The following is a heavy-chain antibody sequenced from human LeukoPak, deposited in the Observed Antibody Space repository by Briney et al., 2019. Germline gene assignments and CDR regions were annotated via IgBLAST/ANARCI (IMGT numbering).Heavy chain of an antibody. CDR3: ARDPSGHGLDV. CDR2: ISYDGSNK. Sequence: GGSLRLSCAASGFTFSTYVMHWVRQAPGKGLEWVAVISYDGSNKNYADSVQGRFTISRDNSKKLLYLQMNSLRAGDTAVYYCARDPSGHGLDVWGQGTTVTVSS. V-gene: IGHV3-30*03. CDR1: GFTFSTYV. J-gene: IGHJ6*02. D-gene: IGHD5-12*01.